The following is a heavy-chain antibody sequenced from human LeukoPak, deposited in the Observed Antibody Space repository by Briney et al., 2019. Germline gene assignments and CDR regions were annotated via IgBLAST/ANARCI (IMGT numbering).Heavy chain of an antibody. Sequence: SETLSLTCAVSDYSISSGYYWAWIRQPPGKGLEWIGSIFHSGSTYYNPSLKSRVTISIDTSKNQFSLKLTSVTAADTAVYYCARGVATTDSWGQGTLVTVSS. J-gene: IGHJ5*01. CDR1: DYSISSGYY. V-gene: IGHV4-38-2*01. CDR3: ARGVATTDS. D-gene: IGHD5-12*01. CDR2: IFHSGST.